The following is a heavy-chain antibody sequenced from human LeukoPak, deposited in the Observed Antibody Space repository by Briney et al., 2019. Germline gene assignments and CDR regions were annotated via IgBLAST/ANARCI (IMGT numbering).Heavy chain of an antibody. V-gene: IGHV4-59*01. CDR3: ARVGIAARPGYMDV. Sequence: SETLSLTCTVSGGSISRYYWSWIRQPPGKGLEWIGYIYYSGSTNYNPSPKSRATISVDTSKNQFPLKLSSVTAADTAVYYCARVGIAARPGYMDVWGKGTTVTVSS. CDR1: GGSISRYY. J-gene: IGHJ6*03. CDR2: IYYSGST. D-gene: IGHD6-6*01.